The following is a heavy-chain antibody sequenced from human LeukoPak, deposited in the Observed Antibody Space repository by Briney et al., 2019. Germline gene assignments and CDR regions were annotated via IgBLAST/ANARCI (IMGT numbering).Heavy chain of an antibody. CDR1: GFTFSTYA. CDR2: ISGRGGDT. CDR3: AKQRTYFDY. J-gene: IGHJ4*02. Sequence: GGSLRLSCAASGFTFSTYAMSWVRQAPGKGLEWVSRISGRGGDTHYADSVKGRLTISRDNSKNTLFLQMNSLGAEDTAVYYCAKQRTYFDYWGQGTLVTVSS. D-gene: IGHD3/OR15-3a*01. V-gene: IGHV3-23*01.